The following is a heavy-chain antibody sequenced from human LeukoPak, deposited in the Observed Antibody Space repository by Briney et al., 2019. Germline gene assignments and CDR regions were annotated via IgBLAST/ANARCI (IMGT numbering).Heavy chain of an antibody. CDR2: ISWNSGSI. CDR1: GFTFDDYA. J-gene: IGHJ4*02. V-gene: IGHV3-9*01. Sequence: PGGSLRLSCAASGFTFDDYAMHWVRQAPGKGLEWVSGISWNSGSIGYADSVKGRFTISRDNAKNSLYLQMNSLRAEDTALYYCAKDSFGVVIIPVHWGQGTLVTVSS. CDR3: AKDSFGVVIIPVH. D-gene: IGHD3-3*01.